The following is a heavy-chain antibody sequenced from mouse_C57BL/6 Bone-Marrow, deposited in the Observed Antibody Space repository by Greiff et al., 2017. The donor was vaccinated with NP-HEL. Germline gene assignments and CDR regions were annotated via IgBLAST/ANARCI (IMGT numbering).Heavy chain of an antibody. J-gene: IGHJ1*03. CDR3: ARFTTPGYFDG. Sequence: VQLQQSGPELVKPGASVKISCKASGYSFTSYYIHWVKQRPGQGLEWIGWIYPGCGNTKYNEKFKGKATLTADTSSSTAYMQHSSQTTEDSAVYYCARFTTPGYFDGWGTGTTVTVSS. CDR1: GYSFTSYY. CDR2: IYPGCGNT. D-gene: IGHD1-1*01. V-gene: IGHV1-66*01.